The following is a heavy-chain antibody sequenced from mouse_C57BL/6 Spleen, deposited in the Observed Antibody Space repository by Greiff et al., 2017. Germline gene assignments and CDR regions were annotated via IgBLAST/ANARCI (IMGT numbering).Heavy chain of an antibody. CDR2: ISYDGSN. V-gene: IGHV3-6*01. CDR1: GYSITSGYY. D-gene: IGHD1-2*01. CDR3: AKTGTTASRGFDY. Sequence: EVKLMESGPGLVKPSQSLSLTCSVTGYSITSGYYWNWIRQFPGNKLEWMGYISYDGSNNYNPSLKNRISITRDTSKNQFFLKLNSVTTEDTATYYCAKTGTTASRGFDYWGQGTTLTVSS. J-gene: IGHJ2*01.